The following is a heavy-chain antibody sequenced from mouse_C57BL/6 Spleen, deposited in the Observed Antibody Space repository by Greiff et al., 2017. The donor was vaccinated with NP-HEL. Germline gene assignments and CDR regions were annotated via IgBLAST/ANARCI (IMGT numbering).Heavy chain of an antibody. CDR1: GFTFSSYG. CDR2: ISSGGSYT. V-gene: IGHV5-6*02. J-gene: IGHJ4*01. D-gene: IGHD1-2*01. Sequence: EVKLVESGGDLVKPGGSLKLSCAASGFTFSSYGMSWVRQTPDKRLEWVATISSGGSYTYYPDSVKGRFTISRDNAKNTLYLQMSSLKSEDTAMYYCARLSTARMDYWGQGTSVTVSS. CDR3: ARLSTARMDY.